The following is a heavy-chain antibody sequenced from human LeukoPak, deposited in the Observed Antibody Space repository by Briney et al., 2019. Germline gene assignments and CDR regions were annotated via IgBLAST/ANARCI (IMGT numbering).Heavy chain of an antibody. CDR2: IIPIFGTA. V-gene: IGHV1-69*06. J-gene: IGHJ3*02. CDR3: ARDYLSRYSSGSYSSFDI. Sequence: GASVKVSCKASGGTFSSYAISWVRQAPGQGLEWMGGIIPIFGTANYAQKFQGRVTITADKSTSTAYMELSSLRSEDTAVYYCARDYLSRYSSGSYSSFDIWGQGTMVTVSS. CDR1: GGTFSSYA. D-gene: IGHD6-19*01.